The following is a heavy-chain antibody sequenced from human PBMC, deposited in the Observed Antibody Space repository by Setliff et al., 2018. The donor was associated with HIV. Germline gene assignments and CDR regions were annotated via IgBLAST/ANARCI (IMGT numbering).Heavy chain of an antibody. CDR2: IHYDERT. CDR3: ARDKTYCNYSRCSRAGWYFDL. D-gene: IGHD2-2*01. J-gene: IGHJ2*01. Sequence: SETLSLTCTVSGDSATNSRYYWAWIRQPPGKGLEYIGSIHYDERTYYNPSLKSRVTISLDTSKNQFSLKLSSVTAADTAVYYCARDKTYCNYSRCSRAGWYFDLWGRGTLVTVS. V-gene: IGHV4-39*02. CDR1: GDSATNSRYY.